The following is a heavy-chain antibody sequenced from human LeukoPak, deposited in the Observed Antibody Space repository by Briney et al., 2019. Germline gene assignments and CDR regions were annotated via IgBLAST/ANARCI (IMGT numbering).Heavy chain of an antibody. CDR3: ARDGVAGGFDY. V-gene: IGHV4-59*01. Sequence: SETLSLACTVSGGSIGSYYWNWIRQAPGKGLEWIGYIHYSGSTNHNSSLKSRVTISVDTSKNQYSLKLSSVTAADTAVYYCARDGVAGGFDYWGQGTLVTVSS. D-gene: IGHD6-19*01. J-gene: IGHJ4*02. CDR2: IHYSGST. CDR1: GGSIGSYY.